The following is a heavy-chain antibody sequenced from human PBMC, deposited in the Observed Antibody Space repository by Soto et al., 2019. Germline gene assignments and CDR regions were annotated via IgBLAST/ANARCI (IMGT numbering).Heavy chain of an antibody. J-gene: IGHJ4*02. D-gene: IGHD2-21*02. CDR2: VSGSGDST. Sequence: GGSLRHSCAASAFTFISYAMSWVRQAPGKGLEWVSAVSGSGDSTYYADSVKGRFTISRDNSKNTLYLQMNSLRAEDTAVYYCAKGRASDCPGCTQDYWGQGTLVTVSS. CDR1: AFTFISYA. V-gene: IGHV3-23*01. CDR3: AKGRASDCPGCTQDY.